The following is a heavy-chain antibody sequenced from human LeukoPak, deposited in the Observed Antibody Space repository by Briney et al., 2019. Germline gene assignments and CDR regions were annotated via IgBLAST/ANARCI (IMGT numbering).Heavy chain of an antibody. J-gene: IGHJ4*02. V-gene: IGHV3-74*01. Sequence: GGSLRLSCAASGFTFSSYWMHCVRQAPGKGLVWVSRINSDGTSTSYADSVKGRFTISRDNAKNTLYLQMNSLRAEDTAVYYCAKRYYDSSGYYGYWGQGTLVTVSS. CDR2: INSDGTST. CDR1: GFTFSSYW. CDR3: AKRYYDSSGYYGY. D-gene: IGHD3-22*01.